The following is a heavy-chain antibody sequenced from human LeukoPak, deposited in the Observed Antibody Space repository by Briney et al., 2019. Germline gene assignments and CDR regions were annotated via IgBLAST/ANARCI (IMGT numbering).Heavy chain of an antibody. CDR2: IYHGGST. D-gene: IGHD3-10*01. CDR1: GGSISSGDYS. J-gene: IGHJ4*02. Sequence: SETLSLTCAVSGGSISSGDYSWSWIRQPPGKGLEWIGYIYHGGSTYYNPSLKSRVTISVDRSKNQFSLKLSSVTAADTAVYYCARAPGYYGSGSPYFDYWGRGTLVTV. V-gene: IGHV4-30-2*01. CDR3: ARAPGYYGSGSPYFDY.